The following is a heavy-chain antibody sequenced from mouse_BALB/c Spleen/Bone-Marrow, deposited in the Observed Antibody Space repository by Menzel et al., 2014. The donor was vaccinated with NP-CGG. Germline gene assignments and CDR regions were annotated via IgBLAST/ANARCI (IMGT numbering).Heavy chain of an antibody. CDR2: ISGYYGDA. V-gene: IGHV1-67*01. Sequence: QVHVKQSGAELVRPGVSVKISCKGSGYTFTDYAIHWVKQSHAKSLEWIGLISGYYGDAIYNQKFKGKATMTVDKSSRTAYMDLARLTFEDSAIYYCARSGKVRNAMDYWGQGTSVTVSS. D-gene: IGHD2-14*01. CDR3: ARSGKVRNAMDY. J-gene: IGHJ4*01. CDR1: GYTFTDYA.